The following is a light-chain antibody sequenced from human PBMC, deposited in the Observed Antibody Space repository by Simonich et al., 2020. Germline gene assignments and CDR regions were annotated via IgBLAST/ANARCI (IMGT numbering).Light chain of an antibody. Sequence: QSALNQPASVSGSPGQSITISCTGTRSDVGSYNLVSWYQQHPGKAPKLMLYEGSKRPSGVFNRFSGSKSGNTASLTISGLQAEDEADYYCCSYAGSSTVVFGGGTKLTVL. CDR2: EGS. J-gene: IGLJ2*01. CDR3: CSYAGSSTVV. CDR1: RSDVGSYNL. V-gene: IGLV2-23*01.